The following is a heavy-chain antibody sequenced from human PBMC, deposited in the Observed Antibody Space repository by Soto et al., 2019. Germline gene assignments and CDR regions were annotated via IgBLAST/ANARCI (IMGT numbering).Heavy chain of an antibody. V-gene: IGHV1-69*13. J-gene: IGHJ5*02. CDR3: ARDVERDCSGGSCYSTRPSNWFDP. CDR2: IIPIFGTA. D-gene: IGHD2-15*01. Sequence: SVKVSCKASGGTFSSYAISWVRQAPGQGLEWMGGIIPIFGTANYAQKFQGRVTITADESTSTAYMELSSRRSEDTAVYYCARDVERDCSGGSCYSTRPSNWFDPWGQGTLVTVSS. CDR1: GGTFSSYA.